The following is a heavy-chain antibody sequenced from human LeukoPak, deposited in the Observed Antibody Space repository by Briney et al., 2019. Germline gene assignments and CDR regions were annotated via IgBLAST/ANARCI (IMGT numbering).Heavy chain of an antibody. CDR3: GNAWSGPYFEY. D-gene: IGHD3-3*01. Sequence: GGSLRLSCAASGFTFSSDGMHWVRQAPGKGLEWVAVISYDGSNKYYADSVKGRFTISRDNSKNTLYLQMNSLRAEDTAVYYCGNAWSGPYFEYWGQGTLVTVSS. V-gene: IGHV3-30*18. J-gene: IGHJ4*02. CDR1: GFTFSSDG. CDR2: ISYDGSNK.